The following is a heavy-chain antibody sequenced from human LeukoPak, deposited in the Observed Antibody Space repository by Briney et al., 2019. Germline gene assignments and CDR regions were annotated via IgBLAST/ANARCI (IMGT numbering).Heavy chain of an antibody. CDR1: GFTFSSHS. J-gene: IGHJ4*02. CDR3: ARADYCSSTSCPYFDY. D-gene: IGHD2-2*01. V-gene: IGHV3-21*01. CDR2: ISSSSSYI. Sequence: GSLRLSCAASGFTFSSHSMNWVRQAPGKGLEWVSSISSSSSYIYYADSVKGRFTISRDNAKNSLYLQMNSLRAEDTAVYYCARADYCSSTSCPYFDYWGQGTLVTVSS.